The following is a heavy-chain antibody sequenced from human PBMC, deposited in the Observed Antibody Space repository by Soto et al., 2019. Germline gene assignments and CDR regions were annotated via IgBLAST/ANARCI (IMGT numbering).Heavy chain of an antibody. J-gene: IGHJ5*01. V-gene: IGHV1-18*01. CDR3: SREGGNTGTSDS. D-gene: IGHD1-7*01. Sequence: QVQMVQAGAEVKKPGPSVKVSCKASGYAFINYAVTWVRQAPGEGVGWMGWISASNDNSYSAQKFQDRVTSSTETSSNTAYMELRRLTSDDTAVYYCSREGGNTGTSDSGGQGPLVTVSS. CDR2: ISASNDNS. CDR1: GYAFINYA.